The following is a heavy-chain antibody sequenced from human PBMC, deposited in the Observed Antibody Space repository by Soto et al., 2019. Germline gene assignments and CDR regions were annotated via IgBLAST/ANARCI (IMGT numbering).Heavy chain of an antibody. D-gene: IGHD1-1*01. J-gene: IGHJ4*02. Sequence: GGSLRLSCAASGFTFSDYYMSWIRQAPGKGLEWVSYITSDGSPIYYADSVRGRFTISRDSAKNSVSLQMNSLRAEDTAMYYCAGGEMSTMSFDYWGQGTLVTVSS. CDR3: AGGEMSTMSFDY. CDR1: GFTFSDYY. V-gene: IGHV3-11*01. CDR2: ITSDGSPI.